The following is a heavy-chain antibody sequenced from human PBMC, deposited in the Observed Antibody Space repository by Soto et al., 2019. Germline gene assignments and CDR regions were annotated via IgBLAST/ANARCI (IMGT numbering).Heavy chain of an antibody. CDR1: GYTFTSYD. J-gene: IGHJ3*02. V-gene: IGHV1-8*01. D-gene: IGHD3-3*01. CDR2: MYPNSGNT. CDR3: ASPARNYDFWSGYSFDI. Sequence: GASVKVSCKASGYTFTSYDINWVRQATGQGLEWMGWMYPNSGNTGYAQKFQGRVTMTRNTSISTAYMELSSLRSEDTAVYYCASPARNYDFWSGYSFDIWGQGTMVTVSS.